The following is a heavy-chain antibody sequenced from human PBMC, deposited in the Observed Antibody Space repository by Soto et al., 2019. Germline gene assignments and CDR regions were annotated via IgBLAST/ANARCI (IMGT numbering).Heavy chain of an antibody. J-gene: IGHJ6*03. CDR1: GFTFSSYA. CDR2: ISGSGGST. Sequence: GGSLRLSCAASGFTFSSYAMSWVRQAPGKGLEWVSAISGSGGSTYYADSVKGRFTISRDNSKNTLYLQMNSLRAEDTAVYYCARDPHSSTRPLPYMDVWGKGTTVTVSS. CDR3: ARDPHSSTRPLPYMDV. D-gene: IGHD2-2*01. V-gene: IGHV3-23*01.